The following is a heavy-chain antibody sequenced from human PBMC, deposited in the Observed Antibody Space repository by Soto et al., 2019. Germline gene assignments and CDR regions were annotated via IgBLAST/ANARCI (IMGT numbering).Heavy chain of an antibody. J-gene: IGHJ4*02. CDR2: ISWNGDAT. Sequence: EVQLVESGGALVQPGGSLRLSCTASGFTFDDYAIHWVRQAPGKGLEWISDISWNGDATGYADSVKGRFTISRDNAKNSLYLQMISLRTEDTAMYFCANLPLYGSGFDCWGQGTLVTVAS. V-gene: IGHV3-9*01. CDR3: ANLPLYGSGFDC. D-gene: IGHD3-10*01. CDR1: GFTFDDYA.